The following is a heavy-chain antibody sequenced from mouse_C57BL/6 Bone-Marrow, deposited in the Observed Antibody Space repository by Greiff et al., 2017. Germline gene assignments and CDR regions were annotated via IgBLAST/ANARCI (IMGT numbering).Heavy chain of an antibody. CDR3: TTSGYWYFSV. CDR2: IDPENGYT. Sequence: QLQQSGAELVRPGASVKLFCPASGFNIKDVHMHWVKQRPEQGLEWIGWIDPENGYTEYASKFQGKATITADTSSNTAYLQRSSLTSEDTAVYYCTTSGYWYFSVWGTGTAVTVSS. V-gene: IGHV14-4*01. J-gene: IGHJ1*03. CDR1: GFNIKDVH. D-gene: IGHD1-3*01.